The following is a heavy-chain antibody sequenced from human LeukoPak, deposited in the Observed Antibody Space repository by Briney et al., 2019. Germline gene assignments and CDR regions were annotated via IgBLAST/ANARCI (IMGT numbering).Heavy chain of an antibody. J-gene: IGHJ6*03. CDR3: AKIHHNLVEMATDYYYYYMDV. Sequence: PGGSLRLSCAASGFTFSSYGMHWVRQAPGKGLEWVAFIRYDGSNKYYADSVKGRFTISRDNSKNTLYLQMNSLRAEDTAVYYCAKIHHNLVEMATDYYYYYMDVWGKGTTVTVSS. CDR2: IRYDGSNK. V-gene: IGHV3-30*02. D-gene: IGHD5-24*01. CDR1: GFTFSSYG.